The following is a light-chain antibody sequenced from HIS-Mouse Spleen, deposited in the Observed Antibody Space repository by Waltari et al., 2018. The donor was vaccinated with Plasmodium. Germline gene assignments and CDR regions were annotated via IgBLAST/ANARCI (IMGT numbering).Light chain of an antibody. CDR1: SLRSYY. J-gene: IGLJ2*01. Sequence: SSELTQDPAVSVGLGQTVRITCQGDSLRSYYASWYQQKPGQAPVLVIYGKTNLTSGIPDRFSGSSSGNTASLTITGAQAEDEADYYCNSRDSSGTHGVFGGGTKLTVL. CDR3: NSRDSSGTHGV. V-gene: IGLV3-19*01. CDR2: GKT.